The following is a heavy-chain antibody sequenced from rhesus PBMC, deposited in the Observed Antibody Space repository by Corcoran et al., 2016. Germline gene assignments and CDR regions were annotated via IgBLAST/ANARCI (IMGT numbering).Heavy chain of an antibody. D-gene: IGHD6-25*01. Sequence: QVQLQESGPGLVKPSETLSLTCTVSGDSFSSYWWGWIRQPPGKGLEWIGEVNGNTGTTKYNPSLKSRVTISKDTSKNQFSLKLSSVTAADTAVYYCVREAGRFDVWGAGVLVTVSS. CDR1: GDSFSSYW. CDR3: VREAGRFDV. CDR2: VNGNTGTT. V-gene: IGHV4-80*01. J-gene: IGHJ5-1*01.